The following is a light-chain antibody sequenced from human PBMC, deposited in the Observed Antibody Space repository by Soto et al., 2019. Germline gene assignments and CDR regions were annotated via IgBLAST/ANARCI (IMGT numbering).Light chain of an antibody. CDR2: QIS. Sequence: DIVLTQTPLSSPVTLGQPASISCRSSQSLVYSDGNTYLSWLQQRPGQPPRLLIYQISNRFSGVPDRFSGSGAGTDFTLKISRVEAEYVGVYSCVQFSHFPRTFGQGTKVEIK. V-gene: IGKV2-24*01. J-gene: IGKJ1*01. CDR1: QSLVYSDGNTY. CDR3: VQFSHFPRT.